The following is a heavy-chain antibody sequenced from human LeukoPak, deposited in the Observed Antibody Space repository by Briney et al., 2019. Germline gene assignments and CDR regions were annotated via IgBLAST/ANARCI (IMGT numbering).Heavy chain of an antibody. D-gene: IGHD5-24*01. CDR3: AKAVDLATISVDI. V-gene: IGHV3-23*01. CDR1: GFTFDSYG. CDR2: ISGSSVYT. Sequence: PGGSLRLSCAASGFTFDSYGMNWVRQAPGKGLEWVSGISGSSVYTYYADSVKGRFTISRDNSKNTLYLVMNSLRVDDTAVYYCAKAVDLATISVDIWGQGTMVTVSS. J-gene: IGHJ3*02.